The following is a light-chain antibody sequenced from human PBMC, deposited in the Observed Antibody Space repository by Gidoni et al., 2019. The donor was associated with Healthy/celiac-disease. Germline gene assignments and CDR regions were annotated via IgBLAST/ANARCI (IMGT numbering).Light chain of an antibody. Sequence: IVLTQSPATLSLSPGERATLSCRASQRFSSYLAWYQQKPGQAPRLLIYDASNRATGIPARFSGSGSGTDFTITISSLEPEDFAVYYCQQRSNWPLTFGGGTKVEIK. V-gene: IGKV3-11*01. CDR2: DAS. CDR1: QRFSSY. CDR3: QQRSNWPLT. J-gene: IGKJ4*01.